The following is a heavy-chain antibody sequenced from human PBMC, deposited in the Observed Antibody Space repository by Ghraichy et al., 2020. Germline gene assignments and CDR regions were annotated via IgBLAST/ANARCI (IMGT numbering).Heavy chain of an antibody. D-gene: IGHD5-12*01. Sequence: GGSLRLSCAASGFTFSSYAMSWVRQAPGKGLEWVSAISGSGGSTYYADSVKGRFTISRDNSKNTLYLQMNSLRAEDTAVYYCAKDGGYSGYDPGLFDYWGQGTLVTVSS. CDR2: ISGSGGST. CDR1: GFTFSSYA. CDR3: AKDGGYSGYDPGLFDY. V-gene: IGHV3-23*01. J-gene: IGHJ4*02.